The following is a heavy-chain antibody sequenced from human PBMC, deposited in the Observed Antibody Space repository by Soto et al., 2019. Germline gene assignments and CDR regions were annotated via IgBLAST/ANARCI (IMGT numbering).Heavy chain of an antibody. CDR1: GLTFGSRA. J-gene: IGHJ4*02. CDR3: ARGSTDSYPGSRIFDF. Sequence: EVQLLESGGDLVQPGGSLRLSCVASGLTFGSRAMSWVRQAPGEGLEWVSSITDSGGDAKYADSVRGRFTISRDNSKNTLYLQSSSLRAEDSAVYYCARGSTDSYPGSRIFDFWGRGTLVTVSS. V-gene: IGHV3-23*01. D-gene: IGHD3-10*01. CDR2: ITDSGGDA.